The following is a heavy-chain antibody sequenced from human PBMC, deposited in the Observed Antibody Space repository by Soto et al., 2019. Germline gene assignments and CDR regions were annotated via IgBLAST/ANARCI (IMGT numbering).Heavy chain of an antibody. CDR1: GFTVSSNY. J-gene: IGHJ4*02. CDR3: GGGVANGEVDY. Sequence: GGSLRVSCAASGFTVSSNYMSWVRQAPGQGLEWVSVIYSGGSTYYADSVEGRFTISRDNSKNTLYLQMNSLRAGDTAVYYCGGGVANGEVDYWGQGTLVTVTS. V-gene: IGHV3-53*01. D-gene: IGHD4-17*01. CDR2: IYSGGST.